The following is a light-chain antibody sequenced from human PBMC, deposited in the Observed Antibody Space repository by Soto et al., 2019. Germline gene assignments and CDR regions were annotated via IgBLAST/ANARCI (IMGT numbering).Light chain of an antibody. CDR2: DAS. J-gene: IGKJ1*01. V-gene: IGKV1-5*01. CDR3: QQYNSYSLA. CDR1: QSISSW. Sequence: DIQMTQSPSSLSASVGDGVTITCRASQSISSWLAWYQQKPGKAPKLLIYDASSLESGVPSRFSGSASGTEFTLTISSLQPDDFATYYCQQYNSYSLAFGQGTKVDIK.